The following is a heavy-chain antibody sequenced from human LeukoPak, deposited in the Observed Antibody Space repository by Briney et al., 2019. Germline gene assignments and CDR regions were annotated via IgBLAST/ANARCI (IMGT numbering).Heavy chain of an antibody. CDR1: GFTFSSYA. CDR3: ASPNSMAGTHYFHY. D-gene: IGHD6-19*01. V-gene: IGHV3-30-3*01. CDR2: ISYDGSNK. J-gene: IGHJ4*02. Sequence: QPGGSLRLSCAASGFTFSSYAMHWVRQAPGKGLEWVAVISYDGSNKYYADSVKGRFTISRDNSKSTLYLQMDSLRAEDTAVYYCASPNSMAGTHYFHYWGQGTLVTVSS.